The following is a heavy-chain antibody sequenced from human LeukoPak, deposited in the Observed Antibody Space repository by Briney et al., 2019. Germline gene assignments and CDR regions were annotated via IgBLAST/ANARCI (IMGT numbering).Heavy chain of an antibody. CDR3: AREGSGTYYFDY. D-gene: IGHD3-10*01. Sequence: GGSLRLSCAASGFTFSSYSMNWVRQAPGKGLEWVSSISSSSSYIYYADSVKGRFTLSRDNAKNSLYLQMNSLGAEDTAVYYCAREGSGTYYFDYWGQGTLVTVSS. J-gene: IGHJ4*02. V-gene: IGHV3-21*01. CDR2: ISSSSSYI. CDR1: GFTFSSYS.